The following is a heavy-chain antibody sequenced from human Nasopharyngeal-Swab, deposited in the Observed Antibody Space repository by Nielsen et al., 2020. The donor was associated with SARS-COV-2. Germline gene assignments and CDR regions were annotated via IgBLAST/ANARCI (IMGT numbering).Heavy chain of an antibody. CDR3: SMNDFWSGYQDSFDV. CDR2: IYSGGDT. Sequence: GESLKISCAASGITISSIYMSWVRQAPGKGLEWVSVIYSGGDTYYADYVKGRFTISRDISKNTLYLQMNSLRAEDTALYYCSMNDFWSGYQDSFDVWGQETMVTVSS. V-gene: IGHV3-66*01. J-gene: IGHJ3*01. CDR1: GITISSIY. D-gene: IGHD3-3*01.